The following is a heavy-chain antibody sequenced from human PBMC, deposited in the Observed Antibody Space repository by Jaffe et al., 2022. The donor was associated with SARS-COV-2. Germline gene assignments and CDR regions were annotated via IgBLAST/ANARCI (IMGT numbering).Heavy chain of an antibody. J-gene: IGHJ6*02. V-gene: IGHV3-33*01. CDR1: GFTFSSYG. Sequence: QVQLVESGGGVVQPGRSLRLSCAASGFTFSSYGMHWVRQAPGKGLEWVAVIWYDGSNKYYADSVKGRFTISRDNSKNTLYLQMNSLRAEDTAVYYCARDFGGAGYCSSTSCYTWGMDVWGQGTTVTVSS. D-gene: IGHD2-2*02. CDR2: IWYDGSNK. CDR3: ARDFGGAGYCSSTSCYTWGMDV.